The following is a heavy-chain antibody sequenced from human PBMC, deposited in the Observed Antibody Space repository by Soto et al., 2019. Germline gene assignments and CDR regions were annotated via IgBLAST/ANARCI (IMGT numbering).Heavy chain of an antibody. CDR1: GGSITSGGYY. CDR2: IYDSRST. CDR3: ARKQAGYFYGIDY. D-gene: IGHD3-10*01. Sequence: QVQLQESGPGLVKPSQTLSLTCTVSGGSITSGGYYWSWIRQHPGKGLEWLGYIYDSRSTFYNPSLKSRITLSGDTSKNHFSLKLSSVTVADTAVYFCARKQAGYFYGIDYWGQGTLVTVSS. V-gene: IGHV4-31*03. J-gene: IGHJ4*02.